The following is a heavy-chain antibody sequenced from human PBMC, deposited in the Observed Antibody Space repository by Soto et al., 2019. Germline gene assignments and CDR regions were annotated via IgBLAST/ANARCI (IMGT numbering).Heavy chain of an antibody. J-gene: IGHJ5*02. CDR2: ISGSGFKK. CDR3: AKNQGVELVPLATVDWFDP. D-gene: IGHD1-26*01. CDR1: GFIFENFG. V-gene: IGHV3-23*01. Sequence: GGSLRLSCAASGFIFENFGMSWVRQAPGKGLEWISSISGSGFKKYYADSVKGRFTISRDNSRSTVYLELNNLSAEDTAVYHCAKNQGVELVPLATVDWFDPWGQGSVVTVS.